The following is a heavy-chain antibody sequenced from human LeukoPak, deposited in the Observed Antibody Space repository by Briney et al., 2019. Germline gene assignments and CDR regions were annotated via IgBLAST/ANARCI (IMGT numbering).Heavy chain of an antibody. V-gene: IGHV4-59*12. CDR3: ARGGSSWYNWFDP. CDR1: GGSISSYY. CDR2: IHYSGST. Sequence: SETLSLTCAVSGGSISSYYWSWIRQPPGRGLEWIGSIHYSGSTSYNSFLKSRVTISVDTSKNQFSLKLSSVTAADTAVYYCARGGSSWYNWFDPWGQGTLVTVSS. J-gene: IGHJ5*02. D-gene: IGHD6-13*01.